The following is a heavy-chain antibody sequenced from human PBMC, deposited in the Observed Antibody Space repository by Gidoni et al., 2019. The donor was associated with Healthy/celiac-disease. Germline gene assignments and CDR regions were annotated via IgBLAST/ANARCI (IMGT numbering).Heavy chain of an antibody. CDR2: IWYDGSNK. D-gene: IGHD5-18*01. CDR3: ARESIQLWFYGMDV. V-gene: IGHV3-33*01. CDR1: GFTFSSYG. J-gene: IGHJ6*02. Sequence: QVQLVESGGGVVQPGRSLRLSCAASGFTFSSYGMHWVRQAPGKGLEWVAVIWYDGSNKYYADSVKGRFTISRDNSKNTLYLQMNSLRAEDTAVYYCARESIQLWFYGMDVWGQGTTVTVSS.